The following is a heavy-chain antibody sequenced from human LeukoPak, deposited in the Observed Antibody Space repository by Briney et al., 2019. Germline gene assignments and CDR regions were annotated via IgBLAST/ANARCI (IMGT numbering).Heavy chain of an antibody. V-gene: IGHV3-33*01. D-gene: IGHD6-13*01. CDR3: AREGIPAPVPVPYYFDS. Sequence: GGSLRLSCAASASTFRYYGMHWVRQAPGKGLEWVELIWNDGITEWYADSVQGRFTISRDNSKKTLYLQMNSLRAEDTAVYFCAREGIPAPVPVPYYFDSWGQGTLVTVSS. CDR2: IWNDGITE. CDR1: ASTFRYYG. J-gene: IGHJ4*02.